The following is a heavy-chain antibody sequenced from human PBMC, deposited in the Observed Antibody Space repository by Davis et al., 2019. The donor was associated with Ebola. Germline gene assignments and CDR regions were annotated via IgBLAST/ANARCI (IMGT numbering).Heavy chain of an antibody. CDR1: GYTFTSYG. CDR3: AAGPYDFWSGYHHAFDI. J-gene: IGHJ3*02. D-gene: IGHD3-3*01. V-gene: IGHV1-69*06. CDR2: IIPIFGTA. Sequence: AASVKVSCKASGYTFTSYGISWVRQAPGQGLEWMGGIIPIFGTANYAQKFQGRVTITADKSTSTAYMELSSLRSEDTAVYYCAAGPYDFWSGYHHAFDIWGQGTMVTVSS.